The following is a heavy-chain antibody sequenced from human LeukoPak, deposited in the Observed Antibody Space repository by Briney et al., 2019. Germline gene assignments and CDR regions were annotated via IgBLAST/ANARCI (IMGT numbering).Heavy chain of an antibody. J-gene: IGHJ4*02. CDR3: ARDSPSDF. V-gene: IGHV1-46*01. Sequence: GASVKVSCKASGYTFTNYYVHWVRQAPGQGLEWMGIINPNGGDTTYAQKFQGRVTMTRDTSTSTVYMALTSLRPEDTAVYYCARDSPSDFWGQGTLVTVSS. CDR2: INPNGGDT. CDR1: GYTFTNYY.